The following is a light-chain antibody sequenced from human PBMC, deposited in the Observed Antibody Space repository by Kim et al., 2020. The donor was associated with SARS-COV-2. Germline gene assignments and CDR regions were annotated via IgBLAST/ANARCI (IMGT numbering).Light chain of an antibody. CDR2: GAS. CDR1: QNIGSN. V-gene: IGKV3-15*01. Sequence: SVSPRERAPRPCRTSQNIGSNLAWYQQKPGQAPRLLIYGASTRATGISGRFSGSGSGTDFTLTISSLQSEDLAVYYCQQYGDWPYVFGQGAKLEI. J-gene: IGKJ2*01. CDR3: QQYGDWPYV.